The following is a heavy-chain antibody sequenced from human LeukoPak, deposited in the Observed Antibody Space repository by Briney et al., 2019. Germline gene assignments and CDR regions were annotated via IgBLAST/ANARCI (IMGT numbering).Heavy chain of an antibody. V-gene: IGHV4-39*07. CDR1: GGSISSSSYY. J-gene: IGHJ6*03. Sequence: SETLSLTCTVSGGSISSSSYYWGWIRQPPGKGLEWIGSIYYSGSTNYNPSLKSRVTISVDTSKNQFSLKLSSVTAADTAIYYCARAKRSYYYMDVWGKGTTVTVSS. CDR2: IYYSGST. CDR3: ARAKRSYYYMDV.